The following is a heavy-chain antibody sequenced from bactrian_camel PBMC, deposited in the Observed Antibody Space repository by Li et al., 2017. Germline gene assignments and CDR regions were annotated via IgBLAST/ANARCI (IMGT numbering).Heavy chain of an antibody. V-gene: IGHV3S63*01. D-gene: IGHD4*01. Sequence: HVQLVESGGGLVHAGGSLRLSCSASGVTFVKDAMAWFRQAPGKEREGVAGIYTGNGHTYYADSVEGRFTISQDNAKNMMYLQMNSLKPEDTATYSCAAVRLGRLCDFRDGDWAYWGQGPRSPSP. CDR1: GVTFVKDA. CDR3: AAVRLGRLCDFRDGDWAY. CDR2: IYTGNGHT. J-gene: IGHJ4*01.